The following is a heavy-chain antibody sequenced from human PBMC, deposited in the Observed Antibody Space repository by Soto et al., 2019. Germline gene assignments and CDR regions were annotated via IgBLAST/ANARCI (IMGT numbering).Heavy chain of an antibody. V-gene: IGHV1-18*04. CDR3: ARMAATTSVYYYTIDV. CDR2: ISAYNGNT. Sequence: ASVKVSCKASGFGLINYGFTWVRQAPGQGLEWMGWISAYNGNTIYAQNLQGRLTMTRDTSTSTAYMELRSLRSDDTAVYYCARMAATTSVYYYTIDVWGQGTTVPVSS. D-gene: IGHD1-26*01. J-gene: IGHJ6*03. CDR1: GFGLINYG.